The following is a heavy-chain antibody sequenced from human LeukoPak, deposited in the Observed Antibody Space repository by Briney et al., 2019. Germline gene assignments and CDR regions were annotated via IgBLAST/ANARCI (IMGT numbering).Heavy chain of an antibody. Sequence: GESLKISCKGSGYSFTSYWIGWVRQMPGKGLEWMGIIYPGDSDTRYSPSFQGQVTISADKSISTAYLQWSSLKASDTAMYYCARHWGGIVGATQSDAFDIWGQGTMVTVSS. CDR1: GYSFTSYW. V-gene: IGHV5-51*01. CDR3: ARHWGGIVGATQSDAFDI. CDR2: IYPGDSDT. D-gene: IGHD1-26*01. J-gene: IGHJ3*02.